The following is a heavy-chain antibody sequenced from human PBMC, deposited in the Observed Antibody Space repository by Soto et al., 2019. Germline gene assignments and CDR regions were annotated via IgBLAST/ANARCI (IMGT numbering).Heavy chain of an antibody. Sequence: GSLRLSCAASGFTFSGYCMSWIRQAPGKGLEWVANINQGGSEIYYVDSVKGRFTISRDNAKNSLYLQMNSLRAEDTAVYYCARDYCGSGSYYNVQDYWGQGTLVTVSS. CDR2: INQGGSEI. CDR3: ARDYCGSGSYYNVQDY. J-gene: IGHJ4*02. V-gene: IGHV3-7*01. CDR1: GFTFSGYC. D-gene: IGHD3-10*01.